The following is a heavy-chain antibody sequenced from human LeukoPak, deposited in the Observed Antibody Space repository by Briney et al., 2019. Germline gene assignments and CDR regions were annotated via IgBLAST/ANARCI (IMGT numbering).Heavy chain of an antibody. D-gene: IGHD3-22*01. V-gene: IGHV4-39*01. CDR2: IYYSGST. CDR3: ARQYYYDSSGYGGDDAFDI. J-gene: IGHJ3*02. CDR1: GGSISSSSYY. Sequence: SETLSLTCTVSGGSISSSSYYWGWIRQPPGKGLEWIGSIYYSGSTYYNPSLKSRVTISVDTSKNQFSLKLSSVTAADTAVYYCARQYYYDSSGYGGDDAFDIWGQGTMVTVSS.